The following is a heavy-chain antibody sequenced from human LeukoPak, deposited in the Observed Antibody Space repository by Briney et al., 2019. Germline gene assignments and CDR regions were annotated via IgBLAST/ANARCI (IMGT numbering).Heavy chain of an antibody. CDR3: ARDGSHGMDV. Sequence: SETLSFTCTVSGCSISSYYWSWIRQRPGKGLEWIGYIYYSGSTNYNPSLKSRVTISVDTSKNQFSLKLSSVTAADTAVYYCARDGSHGMDVWGQGTTVTVSS. V-gene: IGHV4-59*01. CDR2: IYYSGST. J-gene: IGHJ6*02. CDR1: GCSISSYY.